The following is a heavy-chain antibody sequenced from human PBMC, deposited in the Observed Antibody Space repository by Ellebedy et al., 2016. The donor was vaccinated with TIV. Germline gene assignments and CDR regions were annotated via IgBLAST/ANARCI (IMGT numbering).Heavy chain of an antibody. V-gene: IGHV4-39*01. Sequence: MPSETLSLTCSVSSGSITNGNHSWVWIRQTPGKGLEWIGTISYRGSSDYAPSLKRRVTISVHTTMDQFYLKLSSVTAADSAVYFCAASVSVTGGIDYWGQGTLVTVSS. CDR2: ISYRGSS. CDR3: AASVSVTGGIDY. D-gene: IGHD2-8*02. CDR1: SGSITNGNHS. J-gene: IGHJ4*02.